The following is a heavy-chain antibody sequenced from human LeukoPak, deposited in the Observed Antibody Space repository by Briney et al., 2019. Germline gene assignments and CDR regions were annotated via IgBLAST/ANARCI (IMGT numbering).Heavy chain of an antibody. Sequence: ASVKVSCKAPGYTFTSYDIKWVRQATGQGLEWMGWMNPNSGNTDYAQKFQGRVTMTRNTSISTAYMELSSLRSEDTAVYYCARSPETLRFLEWLPPNYYYGMDVWGQGTTVTVSS. D-gene: IGHD3-3*01. CDR3: ARSPETLRFLEWLPPNYYYGMDV. CDR2: MNPNSGNT. V-gene: IGHV1-8*01. J-gene: IGHJ6*02. CDR1: GYTFTSYD.